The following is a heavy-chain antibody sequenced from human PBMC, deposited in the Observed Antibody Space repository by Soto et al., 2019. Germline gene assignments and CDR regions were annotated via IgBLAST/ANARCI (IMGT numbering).Heavy chain of an antibody. V-gene: IGHV3-23*01. J-gene: IGHJ4*02. CDR1: GFSVNTYG. CDR3: ARIGKYCGGDCYPDFDL. CDR2: VSGSGGGT. Sequence: PXGCLRLSCAACGFSVNTYGVTGVRQAPGKGLEWVSTVSGSGGGTYYADSVRGRFTISRVNSKNTMYLQMSNLRAEDTAVYFCARIGKYCGGDCYPDFDLWGLRTPVTVSS. D-gene: IGHD2-21*02.